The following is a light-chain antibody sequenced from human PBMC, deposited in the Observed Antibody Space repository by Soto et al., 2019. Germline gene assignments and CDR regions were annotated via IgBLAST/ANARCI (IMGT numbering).Light chain of an antibody. Sequence: QSALTQPASVSGSPGQSITISCTGTSSDVGGYNYVSWHQQHPGKAPKLLIYDVTYRPSGVSNLFSGSKSGNTASLTISGLQAEDEAEYYCSSYTSSSIVAVGTWTKGTVL. V-gene: IGLV2-14*03. CDR1: SSDVGGYNY. CDR2: DVT. J-gene: IGLJ1*01. CDR3: SSYTSSSIVA.